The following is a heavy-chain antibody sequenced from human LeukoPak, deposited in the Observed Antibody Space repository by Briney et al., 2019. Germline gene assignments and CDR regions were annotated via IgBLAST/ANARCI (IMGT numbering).Heavy chain of an antibody. V-gene: IGHV4-38-2*02. CDR3: ARDRGYYGSGTGAPI. D-gene: IGHD3-10*01. Sequence: SETLSLTCTVSDYYISSGHYWGWIRQPPGKSLEWIGYIYYSGSTYYNPSLKSRVTISVDTSKNQFSLKLSSVTAADTAVYYCARDRGYYGSGTGAPIWGQGTMVTVSS. CDR1: DYYISSGHY. J-gene: IGHJ3*02. CDR2: IYYSGST.